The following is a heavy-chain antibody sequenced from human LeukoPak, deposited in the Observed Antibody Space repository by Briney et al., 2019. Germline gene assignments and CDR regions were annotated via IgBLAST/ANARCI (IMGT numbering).Heavy chain of an antibody. CDR2: LSGSGGST. Sequence: GGSLRLSCAASGFTFSNYDMSWDRQAPGKGLEWVAGLSGSGGSTYYADSVEGRVTISRDNSKNTLSLQMNSLRAEDTAVYYCAKGVPGGYCAYDTWYFDLWGRGTRVTVSS. J-gene: IGHJ2*01. CDR1: GFTFSNYD. V-gene: IGHV3-23*01. D-gene: IGHD5-12*01. CDR3: AKGVPGGYCAYDTWYFDL.